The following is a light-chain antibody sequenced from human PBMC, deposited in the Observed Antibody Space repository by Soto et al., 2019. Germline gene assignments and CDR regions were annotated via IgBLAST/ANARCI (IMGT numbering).Light chain of an antibody. CDR1: QSVDTW. J-gene: IGKJ1*01. CDR2: RAS. CDR3: QHYNDYSRV. V-gene: IGKV1-5*03. Sequence: DIQMTQSPSTLSASIGDTVTITCRTSQSVDTWLAWYQHKAGKAPKLLIYRASSLATGVPSRFSGSGSGTAFTLTITSLQPVDFATYYCQHYNDYSRVFGQGTQVEIK.